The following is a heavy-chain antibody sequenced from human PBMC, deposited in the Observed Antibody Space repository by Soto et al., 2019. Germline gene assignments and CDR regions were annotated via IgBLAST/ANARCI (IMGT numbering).Heavy chain of an antibody. V-gene: IGHV3-15*01. Sequence: EVHLVESGGGLVKPGGSLRLSCAASGFTFSNAWMSWVRQAPGKGLEWVGRIKSKTDGETADYAAPVKGRFTISRADSKNTLYVEMISLKTEDTAVYYCTTDLRWEVEPFDYWGKGTLGTVSS. CDR3: TTDLRWEVEPFDY. CDR2: IKSKTDGETA. J-gene: IGHJ4*02. CDR1: GFTFSNAW. D-gene: IGHD4-17*01.